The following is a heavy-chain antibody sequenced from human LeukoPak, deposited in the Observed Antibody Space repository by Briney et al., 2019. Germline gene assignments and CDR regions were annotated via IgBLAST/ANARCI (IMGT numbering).Heavy chain of an antibody. V-gene: IGHV1-18*01. J-gene: IGHJ4*02. Sequence: ASVKVSCKASGYTFTSYGISWVRQAPGQGLEWMGWISAYSGDTNYAQKFQGRATMTTDTSTSTAYMELRSLRSDDTAVYYCARKYSSSWNDFDYWGQGTLVTVSS. D-gene: IGHD6-13*01. CDR3: ARKYSSSWNDFDY. CDR2: ISAYSGDT. CDR1: GYTFTSYG.